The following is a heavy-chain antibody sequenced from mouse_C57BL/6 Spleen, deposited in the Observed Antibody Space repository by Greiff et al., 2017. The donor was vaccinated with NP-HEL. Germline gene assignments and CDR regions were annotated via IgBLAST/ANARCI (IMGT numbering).Heavy chain of an antibody. CDR3: APVYYDYDGAFAY. CDR1: GFTFSDYG. J-gene: IGHJ3*01. V-gene: IGHV5-17*01. CDR2: ISSGSSTI. Sequence: EVQLVESGGGLVKPGGSLKLSCAASGFTFSDYGMHWVRQAPEKGLEWVAYISSGSSTIYYADTVKGRFTISRDNAKNTLFLQMTSLRSEDTAMYYCAPVYYDYDGAFAYWGQGTLVTVSA. D-gene: IGHD2-4*01.